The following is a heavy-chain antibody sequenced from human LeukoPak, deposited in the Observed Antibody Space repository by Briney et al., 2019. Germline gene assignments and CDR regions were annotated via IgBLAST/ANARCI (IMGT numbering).Heavy chain of an antibody. CDR1: GYTFTDYY. CDR2: INPNSGAT. V-gene: IGHV1-2*02. Sequence: ASVKVSCKASGYTFTDYYIHWVRQAPGQRLEWMGWINPNSGATNYAQKFQGRVTMTRDTSISTAYMELISLRSDDTAVYYCARDYLAGSWGNWFDPWGQGTLVTVSS. J-gene: IGHJ5*02. D-gene: IGHD6-13*01. CDR3: ARDYLAGSWGNWFDP.